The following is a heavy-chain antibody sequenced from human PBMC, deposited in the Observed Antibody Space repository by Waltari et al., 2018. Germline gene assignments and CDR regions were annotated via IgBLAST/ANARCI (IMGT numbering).Heavy chain of an antibody. Sequence: QVQLVESGGGVVQPGGSLRLSCAASGFTFNTFGLHWVRQAPGKGLEGVALISNDGTDKYYGDSVKGRFTISRDNSKNTLHLQMNTLRAEDTAVYYCAKGLWELPPYYYYVMDVWGQGTTVTVSS. V-gene: IGHV3-30*18. CDR3: AKGLWELPPYYYYVMDV. D-gene: IGHD1-7*01. CDR2: ISNDGTDK. CDR1: GFTFNTFG. J-gene: IGHJ6*02.